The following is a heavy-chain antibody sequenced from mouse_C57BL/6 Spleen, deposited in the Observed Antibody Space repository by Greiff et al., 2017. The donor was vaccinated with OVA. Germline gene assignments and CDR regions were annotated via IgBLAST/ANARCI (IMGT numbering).Heavy chain of an antibody. CDR3: ARYPFITTVVALPFDY. CDR2: INPYNGGT. CDR1: GYTFTDYY. Sequence: VQLKESGPVLVKPGASVKMSCKASGYTFTDYYMNWVKQSHGKSLEWIGVINPYNGGTSYNQKFKGKATLTVDKSSSTAYMELNSLTSEDSAVYYCARYPFITTVVALPFDYWGQGTTLTVSS. D-gene: IGHD1-1*01. J-gene: IGHJ2*01. V-gene: IGHV1-19*01.